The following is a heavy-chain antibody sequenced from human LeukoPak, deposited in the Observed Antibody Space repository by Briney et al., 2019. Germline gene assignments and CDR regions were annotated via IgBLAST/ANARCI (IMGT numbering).Heavy chain of an antibody. CDR3: ARGPDIGYCSSTSCSRGWFDP. CDR1: GYTFTGYY. D-gene: IGHD2-2*01. Sequence: ASVKVSCKASGYTFTGYYMHWVRQAPGQGLEWMGWINPNSGGTNYAQKFQGRVTMTRDTSISTAYMELSRLRSDDTAVYYCARGPDIGYCSSTSCSRGWFDPWGQGTLVTVSS. J-gene: IGHJ5*02. CDR2: INPNSGGT. V-gene: IGHV1-2*02.